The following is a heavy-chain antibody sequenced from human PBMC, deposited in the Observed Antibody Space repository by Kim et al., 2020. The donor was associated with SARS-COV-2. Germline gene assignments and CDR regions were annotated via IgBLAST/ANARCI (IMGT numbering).Heavy chain of an antibody. J-gene: IGHJ6*02. CDR2: INHSGST. D-gene: IGHD3-3*01. CDR1: GGSFSGYY. Sequence: SETLSLTCAVYGGSFSGYYWSWIRQPPGKGLEWIGEINHSGSTNYNPSLKSRVTISVDTSKNQFSLKLSSVTAADTAVYYCARGSDTIFGVVINNYYYYGMDVWGQGTTVTVSS. CDR3: ARGSDTIFGVVINNYYYYGMDV. V-gene: IGHV4-34*01.